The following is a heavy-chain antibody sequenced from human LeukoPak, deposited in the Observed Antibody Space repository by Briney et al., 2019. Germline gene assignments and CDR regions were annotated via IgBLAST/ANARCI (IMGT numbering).Heavy chain of an antibody. CDR3: AKWEYYGSGSYFYYYGMDV. CDR2: ISGSGVST. Sequence: WGSLRLSCAASGFTFSSYAMSWVRQAPGKGLEWVSAISGSGVSTFYADSVKGRFTISRDNSKNTLYLQMNSLRAEDTAVYYCAKWEYYGSGSYFYYYGMDVWGQGTTVTVSS. J-gene: IGHJ6*02. CDR1: GFTFSSYA. V-gene: IGHV3-23*01. D-gene: IGHD3-10*01.